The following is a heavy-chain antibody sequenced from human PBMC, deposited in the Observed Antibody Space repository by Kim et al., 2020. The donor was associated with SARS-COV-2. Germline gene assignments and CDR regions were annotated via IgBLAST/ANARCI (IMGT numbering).Heavy chain of an antibody. CDR1: GGTFSSYA. CDR3: AREEAYYYDSSGYYFY. J-gene: IGHJ4*02. D-gene: IGHD3-22*01. CDR2: IIPILGIA. V-gene: IGHV1-69*04. Sequence: SVKVSCKASGGTFSSYAISWVRQAPGQGLEWMGRIIPILGIANYAQKFQGRVTLTADKSTRTAYMELSSLRSEDTAVYYCAREEAYYYDSSGYYFYWGQ.